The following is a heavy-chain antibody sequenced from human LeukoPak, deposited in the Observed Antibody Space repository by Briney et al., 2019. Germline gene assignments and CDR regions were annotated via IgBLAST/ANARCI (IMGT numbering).Heavy chain of an antibody. Sequence: PGGSLRLSCAASGFIFSSSVMHWVRQAPGKGLEWVAVISHDGGNKYYADSVKGRFTISRDNSKNTLHLQMNSLRAEDTAVYYCARVVVSSSSDYFDYWGQGTLVTVSS. CDR1: GFIFSSSV. V-gene: IGHV3-30*04. CDR3: ARVVVSSSSDYFDY. J-gene: IGHJ4*02. CDR2: ISHDGGNK. D-gene: IGHD6-6*01.